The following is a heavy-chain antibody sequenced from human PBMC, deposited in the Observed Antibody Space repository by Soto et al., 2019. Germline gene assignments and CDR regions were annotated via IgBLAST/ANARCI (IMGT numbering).Heavy chain of an antibody. CDR2: IYYSGST. CDR3: ARALRGPNWFDP. Sequence: ETLSLTCIVSGGSISSYYWSWIRQPPGKGLEWIGYIYYSGSTNYNPSLKSRVTISVDTSKNQFSLKLSSVTAADTAVYYCARALRGPNWFDPWGQGTLVTVSS. CDR1: GGSISSYY. J-gene: IGHJ5*02. V-gene: IGHV4-59*01.